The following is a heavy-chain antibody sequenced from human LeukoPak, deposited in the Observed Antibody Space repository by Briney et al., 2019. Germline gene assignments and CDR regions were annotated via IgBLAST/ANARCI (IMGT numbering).Heavy chain of an antibody. CDR3: ARDQALEARLEGVNPSFDY. Sequence: PGRSLRLSCAASGFTFSSYAMHWVRQAPGKGLEWVAVISYDGSNKYYADSVKGRFTISRDNSKNTLYLQMNSLRAEDTAVYYCARDQALEARLEGVNPSFDYWGQGTLVTASS. D-gene: IGHD3-10*01. CDR1: GFTFSSYA. J-gene: IGHJ4*02. CDR2: ISYDGSNK. V-gene: IGHV3-30*04.